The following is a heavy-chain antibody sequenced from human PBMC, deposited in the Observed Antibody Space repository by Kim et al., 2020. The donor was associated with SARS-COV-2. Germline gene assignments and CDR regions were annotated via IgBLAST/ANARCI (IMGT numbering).Heavy chain of an antibody. V-gene: IGHV3-23*01. CDR3: AKQLLRYYDSSADY. Sequence: ADSVKGRFTSCRDNSKNTLYLQMNSLRAEDTAVYYCAKQLLRYYDSSADYWGQGTLVTVSS. D-gene: IGHD3-22*01. J-gene: IGHJ4*02.